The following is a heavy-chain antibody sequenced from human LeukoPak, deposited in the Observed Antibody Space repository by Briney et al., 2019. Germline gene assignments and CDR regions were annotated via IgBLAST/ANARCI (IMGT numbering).Heavy chain of an antibody. J-gene: IGHJ4*02. Sequence: PGGSVRLSCAASGFTFSSSAISWVRQAPGKGLEWVSSISSSGGSTYYADSVKGRFTISRDNSKNTLYLQMYTLRAEDTAVYYCAKGGYSSGWRNYFDYWGQGTLVTVSS. CDR3: AKGGYSSGWRNYFDY. V-gene: IGHV3-23*01. CDR2: ISSSGGST. D-gene: IGHD6-19*01. CDR1: GFTFSSSA.